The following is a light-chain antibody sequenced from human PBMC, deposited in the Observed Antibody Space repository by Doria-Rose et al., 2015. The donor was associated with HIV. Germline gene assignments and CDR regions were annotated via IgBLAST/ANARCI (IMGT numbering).Light chain of an antibody. CDR3: QQTYSPPDT. J-gene: IGKJ2*01. CDR2: AAS. CDR1: QIIDNY. V-gene: IGKV1-39*01. Sequence: RVTITCRAGQIIDNYLNWYQQKPGKAPKLLIYAASSLQSGVPSRFSGSGSGRDFTLTINSLQREDFAIYYCQQTYSPPDTFGQGTKLEI.